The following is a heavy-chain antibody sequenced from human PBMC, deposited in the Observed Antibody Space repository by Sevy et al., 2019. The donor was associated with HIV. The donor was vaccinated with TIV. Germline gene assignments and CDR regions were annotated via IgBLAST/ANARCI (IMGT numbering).Heavy chain of an antibody. J-gene: IGHJ4*02. CDR3: AKVKIAAVAGAGDFDY. CDR1: GFSFSNYA. CDR2: ISGSGLST. V-gene: IGHV3-23*01. D-gene: IGHD6-19*01. Sequence: GGSLRLSCAASGFSFSNYAMSWVRQGPGMGLEWVAAISGSGLSTYYADSVKGRFTITRDNSKETLHLQMKSLRVEDTAVYYCAKVKIAAVAGAGDFDYWGQGTVVTVSS.